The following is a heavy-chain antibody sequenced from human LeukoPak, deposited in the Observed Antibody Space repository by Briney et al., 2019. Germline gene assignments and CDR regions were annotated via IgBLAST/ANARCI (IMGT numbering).Heavy chain of an antibody. D-gene: IGHD5-18*01. CDR3: ARVLRAASWRSYDY. CDR1: GDSVSNSLYY. V-gene: IGHV4-61*01. Sequence: SETLSLTCTVSGDSVSNSLYYWSWIRQPPGKGLEWIGYIYYNGGTNYNPSLKSRVTISIDTSTNQFSLRLNSMTAADTAVYYCARVLRAASWRSYDYWGQGSLVAVSS. CDR2: IYYNGGT. J-gene: IGHJ4*02.